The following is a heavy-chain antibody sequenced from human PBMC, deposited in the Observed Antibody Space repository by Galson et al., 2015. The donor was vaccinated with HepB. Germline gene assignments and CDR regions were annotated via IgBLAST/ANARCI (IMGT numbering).Heavy chain of an antibody. J-gene: IGHJ4*02. Sequence: SVKVSCKASGYTFTNYAMNWVRQAPGQGLEWMGWINTNTGNPTYAQGFTGRFVFSLDTSVRTAYLQISSLKAEDTAVYYCARDRGSGGHFFDYWGRGTLVTVSS. CDR2: INTNTGNP. D-gene: IGHD4-23*01. V-gene: IGHV7-4-1*02. CDR1: GYTFTNYA. CDR3: ARDRGSGGHFFDY.